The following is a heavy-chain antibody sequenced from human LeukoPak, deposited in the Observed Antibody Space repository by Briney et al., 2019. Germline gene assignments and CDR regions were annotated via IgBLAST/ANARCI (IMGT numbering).Heavy chain of an antibody. Sequence: PGRSLRLSCAASGFTFNSYGMHWVRQAPGKGLEWVAVIWYVESDTSYADSMKGRFTISRDNSKNTLYLQMNSLRAEDTAVYFCARDTRGRDLDYWGQGTLVTVSS. J-gene: IGHJ4*02. CDR1: GFTFNSYG. D-gene: IGHD3-16*01. CDR2: IWYVESDT. CDR3: ARDTRGRDLDY. V-gene: IGHV3-33*01.